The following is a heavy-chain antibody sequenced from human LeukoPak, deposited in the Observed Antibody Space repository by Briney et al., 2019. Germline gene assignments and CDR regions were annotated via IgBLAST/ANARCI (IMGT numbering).Heavy chain of an antibody. CDR2: ISSSGSTM. J-gene: IGHJ4*02. CDR1: GFTFSDYY. Sequence: PGGSLRLSCAASGFTFSDYYMSWIRQAPGKGLEWVSYISSSGSTMYYADAVKGRFTISRDNAKNSLYLQMNSLRAEDTAVYYCARDRDTAMVYFDYWGQGTLVTVSS. D-gene: IGHD5-18*01. CDR3: ARDRDTAMVYFDY. V-gene: IGHV3-11*01.